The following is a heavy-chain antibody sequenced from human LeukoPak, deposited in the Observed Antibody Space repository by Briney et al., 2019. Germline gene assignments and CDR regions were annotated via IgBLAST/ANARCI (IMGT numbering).Heavy chain of an antibody. Sequence: ASVKVSCKASGYTFTSYGISWVRQAPGQGLEWMGWISAYNGNTNYAQKLQGRVTMTTDTSTSTAYMELRSLRSDDTAVYYCAKPAYGSGSYLVPDYWGQGTLVTVSS. D-gene: IGHD3-10*01. V-gene: IGHV1-18*01. CDR1: GYTFTSYG. J-gene: IGHJ4*02. CDR2: ISAYNGNT. CDR3: AKPAYGSGSYLVPDY.